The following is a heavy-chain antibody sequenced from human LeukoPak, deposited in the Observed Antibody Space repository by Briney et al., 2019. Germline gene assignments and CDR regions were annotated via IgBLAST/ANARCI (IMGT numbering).Heavy chain of an antibody. Sequence: SETLSLTCFVSGGSISSRGYYWGWIRQPPGKGLEWIGSVYYSGSTFDNPSLKSRVTISLDTSKNQFSLKLSSVTAADTAVYFCARDDYLRAVDYWGQGTLVTVSS. D-gene: IGHD4/OR15-4a*01. CDR3: ARDDYLRAVDY. J-gene: IGHJ4*02. CDR1: GGSISSRGYY. V-gene: IGHV4-39*07. CDR2: VYYSGST.